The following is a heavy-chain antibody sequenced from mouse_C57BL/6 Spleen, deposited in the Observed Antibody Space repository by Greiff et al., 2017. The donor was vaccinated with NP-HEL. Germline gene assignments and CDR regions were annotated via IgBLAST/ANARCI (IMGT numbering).Heavy chain of an antibody. Sequence: QVQLQQSGAELVRPGASVTLSCKASGYTFTDYEMHWVKQTPVHGLEWIGAIDPETGGTAYNQKFKGKAILTADKSSSTAYMELRSLTSEDSAVYYCKGDYDWYFDVWGTGTTVTVSS. CDR2: IDPETGGT. CDR1: GYTFTDYE. CDR3: KGDYDWYFDV. D-gene: IGHD2-4*01. V-gene: IGHV1-15*01. J-gene: IGHJ1*03.